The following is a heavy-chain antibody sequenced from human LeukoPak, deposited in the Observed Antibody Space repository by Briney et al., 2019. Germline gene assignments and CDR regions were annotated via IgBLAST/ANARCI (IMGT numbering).Heavy chain of an antibody. CDR3: ARDYGSGISPYYYYMDV. Sequence: GRSLRLSCAASGFTFDDYAMHWVRQAPGKGLEWVSGISWNSGSIGYADSVKGRFTISRDNAKNSLYLQMNSLRAEDTALYYCARDYGSGISPYYYYMDVWGKGTTVTISS. V-gene: IGHV3-9*01. D-gene: IGHD3-10*01. J-gene: IGHJ6*03. CDR1: GFTFDDYA. CDR2: ISWNSGSI.